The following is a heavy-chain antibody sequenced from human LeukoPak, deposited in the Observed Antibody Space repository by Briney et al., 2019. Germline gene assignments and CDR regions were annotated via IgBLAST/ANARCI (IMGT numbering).Heavy chain of an antibody. CDR1: GFTFSSYA. D-gene: IGHD3-22*01. Sequence: PGRSLRLSCAASGFTFSSYAMHWVRQAPGKGLEWVSAISGSGGSTYYADSVKGRFTISRDNSKDTLYLQMNSLRAEDTAVYYCAKDGHYDSSGYYDYWGQGTLVTVSS. V-gene: IGHV3-23*01. CDR2: ISGSGGST. CDR3: AKDGHYDSSGYYDY. J-gene: IGHJ4*02.